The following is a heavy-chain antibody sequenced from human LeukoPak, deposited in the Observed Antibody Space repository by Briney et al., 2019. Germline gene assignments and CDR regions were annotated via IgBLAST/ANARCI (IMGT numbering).Heavy chain of an antibody. Sequence: SETLSLTCTVSGGSISSSGYYWGWIRQPPGKGLEWIGSIYFSGNTYYNPSLKSRVTISVDTSKNQFSLKLSSVTAADTALYFCARRHTNDYGQPYFDYWGQGTLVTVSS. V-gene: IGHV4-39*01. D-gene: IGHD4/OR15-4a*01. CDR3: ARRHTNDYGQPYFDY. J-gene: IGHJ4*02. CDR2: IYFSGNT. CDR1: GGSISSSGYY.